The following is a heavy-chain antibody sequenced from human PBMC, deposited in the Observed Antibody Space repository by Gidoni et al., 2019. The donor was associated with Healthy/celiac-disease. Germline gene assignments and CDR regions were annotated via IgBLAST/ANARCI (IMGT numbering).Heavy chain of an antibody. CDR2: IYYSGST. Sequence: QVQLQESGPGLVKPSETLSLTCTVSGGSISSYYWSWIRQPPGKGLEWIGYIYYSGSTNYNPSLKSRVTISVDTSKNQFSLKLSSVTAADTAVYYCARVLPGGLPGLDLWGRGTLVTVSS. V-gene: IGHV4-59*01. CDR1: GGSISSYY. J-gene: IGHJ2*01. D-gene: IGHD1-26*01. CDR3: ARVLPGGLPGLDL.